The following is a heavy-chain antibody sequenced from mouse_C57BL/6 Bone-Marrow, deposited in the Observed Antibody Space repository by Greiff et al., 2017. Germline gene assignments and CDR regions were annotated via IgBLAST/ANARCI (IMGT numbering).Heavy chain of an antibody. J-gene: IGHJ2*01. Sequence: EVQRVESGGGLVKPGGSLKLSCAASGFTFSSYAMSWVRQTPEKRLEWVATISDGGSYTYYPDNVKGRFTISRDNAKNNLYLQMSHLKSEDTAMYYYAIKNYDYASYYFDYWGQGTTLTVSS. CDR2: ISDGGSYT. CDR1: GFTFSSYA. CDR3: AIKNYDYASYYFDY. D-gene: IGHD2-4*01. V-gene: IGHV5-4*01.